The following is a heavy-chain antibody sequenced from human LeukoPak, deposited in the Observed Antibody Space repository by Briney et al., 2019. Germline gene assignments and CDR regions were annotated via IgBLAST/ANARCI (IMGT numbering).Heavy chain of an antibody. CDR1: GFTFSSYA. CDR2: ISGSGGNT. CDR3: AKFYYDFWSGYFDY. D-gene: IGHD3-3*01. Sequence: GGSLRLSCAASGFTFSSYAMSWVRQAPGKGLEWVSAISGSGGNTYYADSVKGRFTISRDNSKNTLYLQMNSLRAEDTAVYYCAKFYYDFWSGYFDYWGQGTLVTVSS. J-gene: IGHJ4*02. V-gene: IGHV3-23*01.